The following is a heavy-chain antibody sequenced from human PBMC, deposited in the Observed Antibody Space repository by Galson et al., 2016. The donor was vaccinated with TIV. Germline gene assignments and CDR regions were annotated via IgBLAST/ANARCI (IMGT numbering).Heavy chain of an antibody. CDR1: GFTFDDHG. Sequence: SLRLSCAASGFTFDDHGMSWVRQGPGKGLEWVSGFIWIGGATSMADSGKAGFTTSRDDSQNSLFLQMNSLKTEDTAVYYCGREMWLLLRGAFDLWGQGTTVTVSS. D-gene: IGHD3-22*01. J-gene: IGHJ3*01. CDR2: FIWIGGAT. CDR3: GREMWLLLRGAFDL. V-gene: IGHV3-20*04.